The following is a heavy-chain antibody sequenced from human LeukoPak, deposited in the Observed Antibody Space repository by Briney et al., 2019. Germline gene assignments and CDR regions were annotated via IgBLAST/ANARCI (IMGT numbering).Heavy chain of an antibody. J-gene: IGHJ3*02. Sequence: SVKVSCKASGGTFSSYAISWVRQAPGQGLEWMGGIIPIFGTANYAQKFQGRVMITADESTSTAYMELSSLRSEDTAVYYCAEWELRFGGEAFDIWGQGTMVTVSS. CDR1: GGTFSSYA. CDR2: IIPIFGTA. CDR3: AEWELRFGGEAFDI. V-gene: IGHV1-69*01. D-gene: IGHD1-26*01.